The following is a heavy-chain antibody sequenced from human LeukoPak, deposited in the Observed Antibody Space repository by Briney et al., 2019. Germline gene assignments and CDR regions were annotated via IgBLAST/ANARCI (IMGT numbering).Heavy chain of an antibody. Sequence: QTGGSLRLSCAASGFTFSSYAMSWVRQAPGKGLEWVSAISGSGGSTYYADSVKGRFTISRDNSKNTLYLQMNSLRAEDTAVYYCAKRSSYGSGSYYIGSDFDYWGQGTLVTVSS. J-gene: IGHJ4*02. CDR2: ISGSGGST. D-gene: IGHD3-10*01. V-gene: IGHV3-23*01. CDR3: AKRSSYGSGSYYIGSDFDY. CDR1: GFTFSSYA.